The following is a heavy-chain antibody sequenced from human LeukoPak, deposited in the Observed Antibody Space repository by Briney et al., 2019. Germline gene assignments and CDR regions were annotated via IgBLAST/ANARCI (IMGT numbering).Heavy chain of an antibody. V-gene: IGHV1-2*02. CDR2: INPNSGGT. D-gene: IGHD5-12*01. CDR1: GYTFTGYY. Sequence: ASVKVSCKASGYTFTGYYMHWVRQAPGQGLEWMGWINPNSGGTNYAQEFQGRVTMTRDTSISTAYMELSRLRSDDTAVYYCATLGAGRDGYNSGSIWGQGTMVTVSS. J-gene: IGHJ3*02. CDR3: ATLGAGRDGYNSGSI.